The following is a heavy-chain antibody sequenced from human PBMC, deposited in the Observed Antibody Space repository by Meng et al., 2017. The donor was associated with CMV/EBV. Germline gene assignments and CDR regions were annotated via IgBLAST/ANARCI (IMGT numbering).Heavy chain of an antibody. CDR2: MSYDGSNK. CDR3: ARADDDHIVVVPAALNL. Sequence: GESLKISCAASGFTFSSYAMHWVRQAPGKGLEWVAVMSYDGSNKYYADSVKGRFTISRDNSKNTLYLQMNSLRAEDTAVYYCARADDDHIVVVPAALNLWGQGTLVTVSS. CDR1: GFTFSSYA. J-gene: IGHJ5*02. V-gene: IGHV3-30-3*01. D-gene: IGHD2-2*01.